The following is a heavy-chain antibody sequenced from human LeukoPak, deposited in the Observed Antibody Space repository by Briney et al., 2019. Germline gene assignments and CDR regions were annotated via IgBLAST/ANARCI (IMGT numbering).Heavy chain of an antibody. CDR3: ARVQHYYGYDY. V-gene: IGHV1-18*04. D-gene: IGHD3-10*01. Sequence: GASVKVSCKAPGYTFTSYGIGWVRQAPGQGLEWMGWISAYNGNTNYAQKFQGRVTMTTDTSTSTAYMELRSLRSDDTAVYYCARVQHYYGYDYWGQGTLVTVSS. J-gene: IGHJ4*02. CDR1: GYTFTSYG. CDR2: ISAYNGNT.